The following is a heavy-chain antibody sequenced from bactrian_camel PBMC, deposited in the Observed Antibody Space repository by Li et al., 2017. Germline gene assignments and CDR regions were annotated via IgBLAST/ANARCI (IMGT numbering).Heavy chain of an antibody. D-gene: IGHD2*01. CDR3: AARTRGGTWCGLFTSMYFS. CDR2: IDSDGTT. CDR1: GKSVRGYC. J-gene: IGHJ6*01. V-gene: IGHV3S1*01. Sequence: HVQLVESGGGSVQAGGSLTLSCVVSGKSVRGYCMTWFRQGPRGYEGVAAIDSDGTTSYADSVKGRFTISQDNAQSTVYLQMDSLKPEDTAMYYCAARTRGGTWCGLFTSMYFSWGQGTQVTVS.